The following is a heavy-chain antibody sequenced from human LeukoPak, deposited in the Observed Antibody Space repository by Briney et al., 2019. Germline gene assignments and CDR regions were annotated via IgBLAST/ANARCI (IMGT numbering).Heavy chain of an antibody. CDR2: ISGSGGST. D-gene: IGHD2-15*01. J-gene: IGHJ3*02. CDR1: GFTFSSYA. Sequence: QPGGSLRLSCAASGFTFSSYAMSWVRQAPGKGLEGVSAISGSGGSTYYEVSGKGRFTISRDNSKNTLYLQMNSLRAEDTAVYYCAKDLGCSGGSCYDAFDIWGQGTMVTVSS. CDR3: AKDLGCSGGSCYDAFDI. V-gene: IGHV3-23*01.